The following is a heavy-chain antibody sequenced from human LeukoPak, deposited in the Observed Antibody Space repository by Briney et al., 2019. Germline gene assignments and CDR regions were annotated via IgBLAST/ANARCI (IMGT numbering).Heavy chain of an antibody. D-gene: IGHD1-26*01. V-gene: IGHV3-30*03. J-gene: IGHJ4*02. CDR2: ISYDGSNK. CDR1: GFTFSSYG. Sequence: PGGSLRLSCAASGFTFSSYGMHWVRQAPGKGLEWVAVISYDGSNKYYADSVKGRFTISRDNSKNTLYLQMNSLRAEDTAVYYCAREERSYGYFDYWGQGTLVTVSS. CDR3: AREERSYGYFDY.